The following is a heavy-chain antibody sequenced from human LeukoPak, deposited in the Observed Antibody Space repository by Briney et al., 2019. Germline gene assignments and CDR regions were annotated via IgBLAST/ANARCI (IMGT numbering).Heavy chain of an antibody. V-gene: IGHV3-53*01. Sequence: GGSLRLSCAASGFTVSSNYMSWVRQAPGKGLEWVSVIYSGGSTHYADSVKGRFTISRDNSKNTLYLQMNSLRGEDTAMYYCAKTTVIGWFEYWGQGTLVTVSS. D-gene: IGHD4-17*01. J-gene: IGHJ5*01. CDR3: AKTTVIGWFEY. CDR1: GFTVSSNY. CDR2: IYSGGST.